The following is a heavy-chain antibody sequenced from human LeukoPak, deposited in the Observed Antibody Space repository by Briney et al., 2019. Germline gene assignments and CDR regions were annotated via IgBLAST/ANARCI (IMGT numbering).Heavy chain of an antibody. D-gene: IGHD5-18*01. V-gene: IGHV4-59*01. Sequence: PSETLSLTCTVSGGSISSYYWSWIRQPPGKGLEWIGYIYYSGSTNYNPSLKSRVTISGDTSKNQFSLKLSSVTAADTAVYYCARLVDTAMVIFDYWGQGTLVTVSS. CDR1: GGSISSYY. CDR2: IYYSGST. J-gene: IGHJ4*02. CDR3: ARLVDTAMVIFDY.